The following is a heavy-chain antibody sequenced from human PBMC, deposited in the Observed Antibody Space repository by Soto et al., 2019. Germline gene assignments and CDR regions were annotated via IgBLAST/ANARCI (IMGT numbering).Heavy chain of an antibody. V-gene: IGHV1-18*01. D-gene: IGHD4-17*01. Sequence: ASVKVSCKASGYTFTSYGISWVRQAPGQGLEWMGWISAYNGNTNYAQKLKGRVTMTTDTSTSTAYMELRSLRSDDTAVYYCARVSPPTLYTVTTLDAFDIWGQGTMVPVSS. CDR2: ISAYNGNT. J-gene: IGHJ3*02. CDR3: ARVSPPTLYTVTTLDAFDI. CDR1: GYTFTSYG.